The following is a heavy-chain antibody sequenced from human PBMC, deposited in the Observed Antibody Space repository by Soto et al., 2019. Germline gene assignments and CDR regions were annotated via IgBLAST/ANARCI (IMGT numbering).Heavy chain of an antibody. CDR3: ARGLRMVRRVLHSYYQH. V-gene: IGHV3-48*02. Sequence: CIRKTQGKGLEWVASISSSSSSIYYGESVKGRFTMSRENDKNSVFLQMNSLRDEDTAVYYCARGLRMVRRVLHSYYQH. J-gene: IGHJ1*01. CDR2: ISSSSSSI. D-gene: IGHD3-10*01.